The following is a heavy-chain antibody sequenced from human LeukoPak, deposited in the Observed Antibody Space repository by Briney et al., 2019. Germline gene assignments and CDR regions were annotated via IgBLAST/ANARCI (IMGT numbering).Heavy chain of an antibody. Sequence: EASVKVSCKASGYTFTSYGISWVRQAPGQGLEWMGWISAYNGNTNYAQKLQGRVTMTTDTSTSTAYMELRSLRSDDTAVYYRARGTAMSFLYYFDYWGQGTLVTVSS. J-gene: IGHJ4*02. CDR2: ISAYNGNT. V-gene: IGHV1-18*04. CDR1: GYTFTSYG. D-gene: IGHD5-18*01. CDR3: ARGTAMSFLYYFDY.